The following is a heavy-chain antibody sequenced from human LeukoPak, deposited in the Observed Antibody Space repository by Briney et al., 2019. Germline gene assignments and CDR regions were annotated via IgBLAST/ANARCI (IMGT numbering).Heavy chain of an antibody. J-gene: IGHJ5*02. V-gene: IGHV4-34*01. D-gene: IGHD6-13*01. CDR1: GGSFSGYY. CDR2: INHSGST. Sequence: KPSATLPLTCAVYGGSFSGYYWSCIRQPPGKRLECIGEINHSGSTNYNPSLKSRVTISVDTSKNQFSLKLSSVAAADTAVYYCASRTAAGTAYNWFDPWGQGILVTVSS. CDR3: ASRTAAGTAYNWFDP.